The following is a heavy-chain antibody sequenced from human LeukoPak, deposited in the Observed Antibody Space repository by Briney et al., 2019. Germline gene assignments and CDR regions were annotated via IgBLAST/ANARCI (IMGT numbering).Heavy chain of an antibody. CDR3: ARYCGGNSCYTGRGGFDY. D-gene: IGHD2-2*02. CDR1: GFTFSSYA. V-gene: IGHV3-23*01. CDR2: ISGSGGST. J-gene: IGHJ4*02. Sequence: GGSLRLSCAASGFTFSSYAMSWVRQAPGKGLEWVSAISGSGGSTYYADSVKGRFTISRDNSKNTLYLQMNSLRPEDTAVYYCARYCGGNSCYTGRGGFDYWGQGTLVTVSS.